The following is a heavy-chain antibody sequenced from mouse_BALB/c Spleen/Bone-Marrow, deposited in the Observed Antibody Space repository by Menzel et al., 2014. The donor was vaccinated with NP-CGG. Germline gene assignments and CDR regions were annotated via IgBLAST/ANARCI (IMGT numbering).Heavy chain of an antibody. CDR3: ASGGPTMITYYAMDY. V-gene: IGHV3-8*02. Sequence: VQLKQSGPSLVKPSQTLSLTCSVTGDSITSGYWNWIRKFPANKLEYMGYINFSGSTYYNPSLESRISITRDTSKSQYYLHLNSVTTEDTAAYYCASGGPTMITYYAMDYWGQGTSVTVSS. D-gene: IGHD2-4*01. CDR1: GDSITSGY. J-gene: IGHJ4*01. CDR2: INFSGST.